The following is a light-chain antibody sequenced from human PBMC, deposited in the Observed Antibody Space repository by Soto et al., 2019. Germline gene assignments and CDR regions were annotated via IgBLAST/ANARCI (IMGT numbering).Light chain of an antibody. CDR3: LSKTSSVSYV. CDR1: TSDVGGYNY. J-gene: IGLJ1*01. Sequence: QSVLTQPASVSGSPGQSITISCTGTTSDVGGYNYVSWYQQHPGKVPKLLIHEVSNRPSGVSNRFSGSKSGNMASLTISGLQAEDEADYYCLSKTSSVSYVFGTGTKV. V-gene: IGLV2-14*01. CDR2: EVS.